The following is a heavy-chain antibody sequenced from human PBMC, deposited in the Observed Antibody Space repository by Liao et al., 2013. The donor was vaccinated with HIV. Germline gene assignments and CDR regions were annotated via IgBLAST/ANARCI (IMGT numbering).Heavy chain of an antibody. D-gene: IGHD3-3*01. CDR1: GGSITSGDYY. J-gene: IGHJ6*03. V-gene: IGHV4-30-4*08. Sequence: QVQLQESGPGLVKPSQTLSLTCTVSGGSITSGDYYWSWIRQPPGKGLEWIGYTYNSGSTYYNPSLKSRLTISEDTSKNQFSLRLNSMTAADTAVYYCARAPKLYDFRNGLSKYYFFYFMDVWGKGTTVTVSS. CDR3: ARAPKLYDFRNGLSKYYFFYFMDV. CDR2: TYNSGST.